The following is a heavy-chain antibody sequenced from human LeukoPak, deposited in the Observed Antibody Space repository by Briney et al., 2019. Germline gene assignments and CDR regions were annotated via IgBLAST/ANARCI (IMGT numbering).Heavy chain of an antibody. Sequence: GGSLRLSCAASGFTFSSYWMSWVRQAPGKGLEWVANIKQDGSEKYYVDSVKGRFTISRDNAKNSLYLQMNSLRAEDTAVYYCARVKDIVVVPAAEDAFDIWGQGTMVTVSS. D-gene: IGHD2-2*01. J-gene: IGHJ3*02. V-gene: IGHV3-7*01. CDR1: GFTFSSYW. CDR2: IKQDGSEK. CDR3: ARVKDIVVVPAAEDAFDI.